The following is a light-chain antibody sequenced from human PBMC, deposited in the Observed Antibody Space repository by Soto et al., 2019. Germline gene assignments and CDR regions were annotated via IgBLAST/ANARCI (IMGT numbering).Light chain of an antibody. V-gene: IGKV3-11*01. CDR1: QSVNSF. J-gene: IGKJ5*01. CDR2: DAS. CDR3: QQRSNWPIT. Sequence: DIVLTQSPATLSLSPGERATLSCRASQSVNSFLAWYQQKPGQAPRLLIYDASNWATGTPARFSGSGSGTDYTLTISNLEPEDCAVYYCQQRSNWPITFGQGTRLEIK.